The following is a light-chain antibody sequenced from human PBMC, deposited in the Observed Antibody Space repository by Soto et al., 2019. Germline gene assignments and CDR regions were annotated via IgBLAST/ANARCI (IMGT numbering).Light chain of an antibody. J-gene: IGKJ2*01. CDR3: LQDYIYTPT. CDR2: AAS. CDR1: QGIRND. V-gene: IGKV1-6*01. Sequence: AIQMTQSPSSLSASVGDRVTITCRASQGIRNDLGWYQQKPGKAPKLLIYAASSLETGVPSRFSGSGSGIDFTLTISSLQTEDFATYYCLQDYIYTPTFGQGTKVDIK.